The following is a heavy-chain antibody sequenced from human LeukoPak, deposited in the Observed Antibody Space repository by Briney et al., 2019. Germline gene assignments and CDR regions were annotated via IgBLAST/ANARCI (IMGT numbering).Heavy chain of an antibody. CDR2: IYSGGST. CDR1: GFTVSSNY. V-gene: IGHV3-53*01. CDR3: ASGGDAGYGYFDY. Sequence: PGGSLRLSCAASGFTVSSNYMSWVRQAPGKGLEWVSVIYSGGSTYYADSVKGRFTISRDNSKNTLYLQMNSLRAEDTAVYYCASGGDAGYGYFDYWGQGTLVTVSS. D-gene: IGHD2-21*01. J-gene: IGHJ4*02.